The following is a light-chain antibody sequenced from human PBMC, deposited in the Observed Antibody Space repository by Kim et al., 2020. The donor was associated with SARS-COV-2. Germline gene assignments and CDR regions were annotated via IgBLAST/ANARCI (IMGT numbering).Light chain of an antibody. CDR1: QSSSSY. CDR2: AAS. J-gene: IGKJ2*01. CDR3: QQSYSTPPYT. V-gene: IGKV1-39*01. Sequence: ASVGDRVNHTWRASQSSSSYLNWDQQKPGKAPKLLIYAASSLQSGVTSKVSGSGSGTDFTLSISSLQPEDFATYDWQQSYSTPPYTFGQGTKLEI.